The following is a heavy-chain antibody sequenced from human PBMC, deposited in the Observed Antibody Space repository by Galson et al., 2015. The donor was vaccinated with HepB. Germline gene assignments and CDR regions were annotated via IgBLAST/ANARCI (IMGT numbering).Heavy chain of an antibody. D-gene: IGHD3-10*01. CDR2: IYPGDSDT. CDR1: GYSFTSYW. V-gene: IGHV5-51*01. J-gene: IGHJ3*02. Sequence: QFGAEVKKPGESLKISCKGSGYSFTSYWIGWVRQMPGKGLEWMGIIYPGDSDTRYSPSFQGQVTISADKSISTAYLQWSSLKASDTAMYYCARLASSGSYYKEGDAFDIWGQGTMVTVSS. CDR3: ARLASSGSYYKEGDAFDI.